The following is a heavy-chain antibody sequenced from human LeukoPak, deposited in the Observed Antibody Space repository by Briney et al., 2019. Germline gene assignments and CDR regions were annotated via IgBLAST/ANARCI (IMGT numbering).Heavy chain of an antibody. V-gene: IGHV3-30*04. Sequence: GGSLRLSCAPSGIIFNNFAFHWVRQPPGKGLEWVAAVSYDGSNKYYADSVKGRFTISRDNSKNTLYLQMNSLRAEDTALYYCARKYSGTNPFDYWGQGTLVTVSS. D-gene: IGHD1-26*01. CDR3: ARKYSGTNPFDY. CDR1: GIIFNNFA. CDR2: VSYDGSNK. J-gene: IGHJ4*02.